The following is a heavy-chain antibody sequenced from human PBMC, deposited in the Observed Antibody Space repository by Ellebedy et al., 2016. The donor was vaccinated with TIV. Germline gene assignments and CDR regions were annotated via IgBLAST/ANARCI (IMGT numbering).Heavy chain of an antibody. CDR1: GFTFSNYT. Sequence: GGSLRLSXAASGFTFSNYTMHWVRQAPGKGLVWVSRISSDGSSTDYADSVKGRFTISRGNAKNTLYLQMNSLGVEDTAVYYCARSNWNYDYWGQGTPVTVSS. CDR2: ISSDGSST. D-gene: IGHD1-7*01. J-gene: IGHJ4*02. CDR3: ARSNWNYDY. V-gene: IGHV3-74*01.